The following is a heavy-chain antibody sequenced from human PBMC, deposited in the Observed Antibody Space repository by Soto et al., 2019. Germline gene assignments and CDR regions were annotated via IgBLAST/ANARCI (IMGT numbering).Heavy chain of an antibody. D-gene: IGHD4-4*01. CDR1: GYTFTSYD. V-gene: IGHV1-8*01. Sequence: ASVKVSCKASGYTFTSYDINWVRQATGQGLEWMGWMNPNSGNTGYAQKFQGRVTMTRNTSISTAYMELSSLRSEDTAVYYCARGYSNYGGYYSCGMDVWGQGPTFTVSS. J-gene: IGHJ6*02. CDR2: MNPNSGNT. CDR3: ARGYSNYGGYYSCGMDV.